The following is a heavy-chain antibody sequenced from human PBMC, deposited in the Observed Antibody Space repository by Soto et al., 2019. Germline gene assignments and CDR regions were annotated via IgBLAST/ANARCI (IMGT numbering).Heavy chain of an antibody. CDR2: VSKSDYT. D-gene: IGHD3-22*01. CDR3: AREDSIIIPAVSDF. Sequence: GGSLRLSCSASGFTFNNYGINWVRQAPGRGLEWVSSVSKSDYTYYSDSVKGRFTISRDNAKNSVSLQMNSLRVEDTAVYYCAREDSIIIPAVSDFWGQGTLVTVSS. V-gene: IGHV3-21*01. CDR1: GFTFNNYG. J-gene: IGHJ4*02.